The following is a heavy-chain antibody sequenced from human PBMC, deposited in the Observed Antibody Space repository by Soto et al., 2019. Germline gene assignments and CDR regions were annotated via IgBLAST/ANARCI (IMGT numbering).Heavy chain of an antibody. Sequence: GGSLRLSCAASGFTFSSYGMHWVRQAPGKGLEWVAVIWYDGSNKYYPDSVKGRFTISRDNPKNTLYLQMNSLRAEDTAVYYCARDAYSDSSGYYDYWGPGTLVTVSS. CDR3: ARDAYSDSSGYYDY. D-gene: IGHD3-22*01. CDR1: GFTFSSYG. CDR2: IWYDGSNK. J-gene: IGHJ4*02. V-gene: IGHV3-33*01.